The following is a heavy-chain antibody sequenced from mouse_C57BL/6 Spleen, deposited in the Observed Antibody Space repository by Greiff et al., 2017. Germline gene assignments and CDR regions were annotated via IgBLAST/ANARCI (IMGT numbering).Heavy chain of an antibody. D-gene: IGHD1-1*02. CDR3: ARDRVAEYAMDY. CDR1: GYAFSSYW. J-gene: IGHJ4*01. CDR2: IYPGDGDT. Sequence: VQLQQSGAELVKPGASVKISCKASGYAFSSYWMNWVKQRPGKGLEWIGQIYPGDGDTNYNGKFKGKATLTADKSSSTAYMQLSSLTSEDSAVYFCARDRVAEYAMDYWGQGTSVTVSS. V-gene: IGHV1-80*01.